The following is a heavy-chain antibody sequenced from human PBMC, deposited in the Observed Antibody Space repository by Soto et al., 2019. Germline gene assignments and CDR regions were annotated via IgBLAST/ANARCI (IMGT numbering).Heavy chain of an antibody. D-gene: IGHD2-21*01. J-gene: IGHJ3*02. CDR2: MNPNSGNS. CDR1: GYTFTRYD. CDR3: AREPRLHSDAFDI. Sequence: QVQLVQSGAEVKTPGASVKVSCKASGYTFTRYDINWVRQATGQGLEGMGWMNPNSGNSGNAQKFQGRATMTRNTSISTAYMELSSLRSEDTAVYYCAREPRLHSDAFDIWGQGTMVTVSS. V-gene: IGHV1-8*01.